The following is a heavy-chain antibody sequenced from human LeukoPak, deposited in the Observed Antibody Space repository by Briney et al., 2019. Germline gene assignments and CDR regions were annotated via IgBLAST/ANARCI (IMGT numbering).Heavy chain of an antibody. Sequence: PSETLSLTCAVSGGSISSLSHYWGWIRQPPGKGLEWIVSIYYSGTTYYNPSLKSRVTSSVDTSKNQFSLKLSSVTAADTAVYYCARVPPVEPGDYWGQGTLVTVSS. V-gene: IGHV4-39*07. CDR3: ARVPPVEPGDY. CDR1: GGSISSLSHY. J-gene: IGHJ4*02. D-gene: IGHD1-1*01. CDR2: IYYSGTT.